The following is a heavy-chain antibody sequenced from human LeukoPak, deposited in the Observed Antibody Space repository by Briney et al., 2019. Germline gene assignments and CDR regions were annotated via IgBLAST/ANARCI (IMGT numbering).Heavy chain of an antibody. CDR1: GGSISSSSYY. CDR3: ARDLGGAFGNFDP. CDR2: IYHSGST. V-gene: IGHV4-39*07. Sequence: SETLSLTCTVSGGSISSSSYYWGWIRQPPGKGLEWIGSIYHSGSTYYNPSLKSRVTISVDTSKNQFSLKLSSVTAADTAVYYCARDLGGAFGNFDPWGQGTLVTVSS. D-gene: IGHD1-26*01. J-gene: IGHJ5*02.